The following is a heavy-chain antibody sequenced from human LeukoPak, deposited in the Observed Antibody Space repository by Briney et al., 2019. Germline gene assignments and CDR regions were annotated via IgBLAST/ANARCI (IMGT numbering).Heavy chain of an antibody. J-gene: IGHJ4*02. D-gene: IGHD6-6*01. CDR1: GFTLSSHN. Sequence: GGSLRLSCVASGFTLSSHNINWVRQAPGKGLEWVSTISGSDSSTYYADSVKGRFSISRDNSKNTLYLQMNSLRAEDTAVYYCAKEVAARPAARIYYFDYWGQGTLVTVSS. CDR2: ISGSDSST. V-gene: IGHV3-23*01. CDR3: AKEVAARPAARIYYFDY.